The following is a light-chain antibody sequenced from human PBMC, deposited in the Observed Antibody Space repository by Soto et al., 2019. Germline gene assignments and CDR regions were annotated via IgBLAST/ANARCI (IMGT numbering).Light chain of an antibody. J-gene: IGLJ1*01. Sequence: QSVLTQPASVSGSPGQSITISCTGTSSDIGDSNYVSWYQQHPGKAPKLVIYDVSNRPSGVSNRFSGSKSANTASLTISELQAGDEADYYCSSFRSSSTSYVFGTGTKVTVL. V-gene: IGLV2-14*03. CDR1: SSDIGDSNY. CDR2: DVS. CDR3: SSFRSSSTSYV.